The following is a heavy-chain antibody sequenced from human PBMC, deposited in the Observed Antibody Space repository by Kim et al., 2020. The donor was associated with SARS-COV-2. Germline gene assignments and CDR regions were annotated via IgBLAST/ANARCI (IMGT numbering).Heavy chain of an antibody. D-gene: IGHD5-18*01. V-gene: IGHV3-23*01. CDR1: GFTFSSYA. J-gene: IGHJ4*02. CDR3: VALRPATAMVEY. CDR2: ISGGGGVT. Sequence: GGSLRLSCAASGFTFSSYAMSWVRQAPGKGLEWVSVISGGGGVTYYADSVKGRFTISRDNSKNTLYLQMISLRAEDAAVYYCVALRPATAMVEYWGQGTL.